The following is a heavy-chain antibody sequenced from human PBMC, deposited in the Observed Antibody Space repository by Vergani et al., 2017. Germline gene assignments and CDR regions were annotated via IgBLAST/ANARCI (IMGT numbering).Heavy chain of an antibody. Sequence: EVQLVQSGGEVKKPGESLKISCKGSGYSFTSYWIGWVRQMPGKGLEWMGIIYPGDSDTRYSPSFQGQVTISADKSISTAYLQWSSLKASDTAMYYCARHTYDFWSGQGDYYYYYMDVWGKGTTVTVSS. J-gene: IGHJ6*03. CDR1: GYSFTSYW. CDR3: ARHTYDFWSGQGDYYYYYMDV. V-gene: IGHV5-51*01. CDR2: IYPGDSDT. D-gene: IGHD3-3*01.